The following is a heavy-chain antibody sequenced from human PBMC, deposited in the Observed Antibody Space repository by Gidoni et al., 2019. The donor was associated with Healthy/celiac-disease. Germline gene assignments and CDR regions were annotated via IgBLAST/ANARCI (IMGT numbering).Heavy chain of an antibody. CDR2: IWYDGSNK. V-gene: IGHV3-33*01. Sequence: QVQLVESGGGVVQPGRSLRLSCAASGFTFSSYGMHWVRQAPGKGLEWVAVIWYDGSNKYYADSVKGRFTISRDNSKNTLYLQMNSLRAEDTAVYYCARARSNNDAFDIWGQGTMVTVSS. CDR1: GFTFSSYG. J-gene: IGHJ3*02. D-gene: IGHD6-13*01. CDR3: ARARSNNDAFDI.